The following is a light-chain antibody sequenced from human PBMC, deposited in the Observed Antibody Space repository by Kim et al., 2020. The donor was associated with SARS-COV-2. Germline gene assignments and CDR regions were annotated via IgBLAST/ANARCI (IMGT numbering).Light chain of an antibody. CDR1: QSVKSNY. J-gene: IGKJ2*01. CDR3: QQYGNSHT. CDR2: TAS. Sequence: SLSPGERATLSCRASQSVKSNYLAWYQQRPGQAPRLLVYTASNRATGIPDRFSGSGSGTDFTLTISRLEPEDFAVYYCQQYGNSHTFGQGTKLEIK. V-gene: IGKV3-20*01.